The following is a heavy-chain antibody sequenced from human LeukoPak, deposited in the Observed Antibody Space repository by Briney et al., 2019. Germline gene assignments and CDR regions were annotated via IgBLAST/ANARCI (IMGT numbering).Heavy chain of an antibody. D-gene: IGHD7-27*01. V-gene: IGHV4-39*01. J-gene: IGHJ4*02. CDR1: GGSISSSSYY. CDR3: ASQLGIEPFDY. Sequence: SETLSLTCTVSGGSISSSSYYWGWIRQPSGKGLEWIGSIYYSGSTYYNPSLKSRVTISVDTSKNQFSLKLSSVTAADTAVYYCASQLGIEPFDYWGQGTLVTVSS. CDR2: IYYSGST.